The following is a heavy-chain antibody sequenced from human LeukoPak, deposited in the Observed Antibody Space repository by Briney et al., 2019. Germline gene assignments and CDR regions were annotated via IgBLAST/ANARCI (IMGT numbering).Heavy chain of an antibody. Sequence: GGSLRLSCAASGFTFSDYYMSWIRQAPGKGLEWVSYISSSGSTIYYADSVKGRFTISRDDAKNSLYLQMNSLRAEDTAVYYCAKAAWVTTVSHFDYWGQGTLVTVSS. CDR3: AKAAWVTTVSHFDY. V-gene: IGHV3-11*01. CDR2: ISSSGSTI. CDR1: GFTFSDYY. D-gene: IGHD4-17*01. J-gene: IGHJ4*02.